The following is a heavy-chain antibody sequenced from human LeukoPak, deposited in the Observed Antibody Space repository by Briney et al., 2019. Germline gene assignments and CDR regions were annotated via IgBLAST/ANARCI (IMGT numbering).Heavy chain of an antibody. J-gene: IGHJ4*02. CDR1: GGSISNSSYY. CDR2: IYYSGST. V-gene: IGHV4-39*02. D-gene: IGHD1-14*01. CDR3: ARERSRNQHFFY. Sequence: SETLSLTCTVSGGSISNSSYYWVWIRQPPGKGLEWIGSIYYSGSTYYNPSLKSRVTISVDTSKNQFSLKLSSVTAADAAVYYCARERSRNQHFFYWGQGTLVTVSS.